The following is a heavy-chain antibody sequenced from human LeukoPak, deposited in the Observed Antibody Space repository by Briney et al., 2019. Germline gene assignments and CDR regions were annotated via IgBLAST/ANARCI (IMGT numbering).Heavy chain of an antibody. J-gene: IGHJ4*02. CDR1: GGSISSYY. V-gene: IGHV4-59*12. Sequence: SETLSLTCTVSGGSISSYYWSWIRQPPGKGLEWIGYLYYSGSTNYNPSLKSRVTISVDTSKNQFSLKLSSVTAADTAVYYCARGPRITMINDYWGQGPLVTVSS. CDR3: ARGPRITMINDY. D-gene: IGHD3-22*01. CDR2: LYYSGST.